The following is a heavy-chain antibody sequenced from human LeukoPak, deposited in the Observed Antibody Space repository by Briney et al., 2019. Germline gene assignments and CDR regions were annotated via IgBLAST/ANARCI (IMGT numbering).Heavy chain of an antibody. CDR1: GGSISSSSYY. CDR3: ARHSIGAPYSSSSVYFQH. D-gene: IGHD6-6*01. J-gene: IGHJ1*01. V-gene: IGHV4-39*01. CDR2: IYYSGST. Sequence: SETLSLTCTVSGGSISSSSYYWGWIRQPPGKGLEWIGSIYYSGSTYYNPSLKSRVTISVDTSKNQFSLKLSSVTAADTAVYYCARHSIGAPYSSSSVYFQHWGQGTLVTVSS.